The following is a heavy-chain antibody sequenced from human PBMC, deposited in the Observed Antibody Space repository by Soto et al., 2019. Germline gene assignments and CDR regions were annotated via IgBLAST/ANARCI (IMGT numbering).Heavy chain of an antibody. CDR3: ARDAAGSGWFS. V-gene: IGHV3-7*03. CDR1: GFSFSDNW. CDR2: INKDGGEQ. J-gene: IGHJ5*02. Sequence: EVQLVESGGGLVQPGGSLRLSCGVYGFSFSDNWMSWVRQAPGKGTEWVANINKDGGEQHYVASVRGRFTISRDNAKNSLYLQMNSLRVEDTAVYYCARDAAGSGWFSWGQGTLVTVSS. D-gene: IGHD6-19*01.